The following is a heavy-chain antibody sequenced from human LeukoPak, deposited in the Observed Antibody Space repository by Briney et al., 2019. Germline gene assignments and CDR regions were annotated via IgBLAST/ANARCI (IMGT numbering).Heavy chain of an antibody. J-gene: IGHJ4*02. D-gene: IGHD6-19*01. V-gene: IGHV3-30-3*01. CDR3: ARVSSGWEYDFDY. CDR1: GFTFSSYA. Sequence: GGSLRLSCAASGFTFSSYAMHWVRQAPGKGLEWVAVISYDGSNKYYVDSVKGRFTISGDNSKNTLYLQMNSLRAEDTAVYYCARVSSGWEYDFDYWGQGTLVTVSS. CDR2: ISYDGSNK.